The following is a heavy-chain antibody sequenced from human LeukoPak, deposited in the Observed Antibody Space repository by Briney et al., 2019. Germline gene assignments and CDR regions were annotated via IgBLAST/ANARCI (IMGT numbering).Heavy chain of an antibody. CDR3: ARVTDYYDSSGYSNWFDP. D-gene: IGHD3-22*01. Sequence: SVKVSCKASGGTFSSYTISWVRQAPGQGLEWMGRIILILGIANYAQKFQGRVTITADNSTRTAYMELRSLRSEDTAVYYCARVTDYYDSSGYSNWFDPWGQGTLVTVSS. V-gene: IGHV1-69*02. CDR2: IILILGIA. CDR1: GGTFSSYT. J-gene: IGHJ5*02.